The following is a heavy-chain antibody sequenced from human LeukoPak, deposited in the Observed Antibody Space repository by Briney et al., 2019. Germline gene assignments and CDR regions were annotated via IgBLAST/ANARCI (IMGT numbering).Heavy chain of an antibody. CDR1: GYTFTGYY. J-gene: IGHJ1*01. D-gene: IGHD1-26*01. Sequence: GASVKVTCQASGYTFTGYYMHWVRQAPGQGLEWMGWINPNSGGTNYAQKFQGRVTMTRDTSISTAYMELSRLRSDDTPVYYCARDLTVGATPEYFQHWGQGTLVTVSS. CDR3: ARDLTVGATPEYFQH. CDR2: INPNSGGT. V-gene: IGHV1-2*02.